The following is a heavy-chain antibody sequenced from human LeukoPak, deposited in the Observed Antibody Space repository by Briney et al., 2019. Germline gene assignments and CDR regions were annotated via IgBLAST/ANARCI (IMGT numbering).Heavy chain of an antibody. J-gene: IGHJ4*02. CDR3: ARGSDISDY. CDR1: GFTFSSYG. Sequence: TGGSLRLSCAASGFTFSSYGMHWVRQAPGKGLEWVSYISSSSRTTYYADSVKGRFTISRDDAKNSLYLQMISLRADDTAVYYCARGSDISDYWGQGTLVTVSS. CDR2: ISSSSRTT. V-gene: IGHV3-48*01. D-gene: IGHD3-9*01.